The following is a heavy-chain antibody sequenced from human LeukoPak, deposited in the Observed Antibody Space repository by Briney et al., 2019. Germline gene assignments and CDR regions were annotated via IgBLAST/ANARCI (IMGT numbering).Heavy chain of an antibody. CDR1: GGSFSGYY. CDR2: INHSGST. D-gene: IGHD3-9*01. Sequence: SETLSLTCAVYGGSFSGYYWSWIRQPPGKGLERIGEINHSGSTNYNPSLKSRVTISVDTSKNQFSLKLSSVTAADTAVYYCARVLTGYFGRFDFWGQGTLVTVSS. V-gene: IGHV4-34*01. CDR3: ARVLTGYFGRFDF. J-gene: IGHJ4*02.